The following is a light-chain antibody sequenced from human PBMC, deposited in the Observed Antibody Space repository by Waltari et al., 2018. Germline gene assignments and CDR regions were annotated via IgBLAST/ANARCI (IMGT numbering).Light chain of an antibody. Sequence: DIVMTQSPDSLAVSLVERATIYCKSSQSVLYNFKDKNYLAWYQQRPAQPPRLLIYWASTRESGVPARFSGSGYGTDFTLSISSLQAEDVAVYYCHQYYRRRTFGQGPKVELK. CDR1: QSVLYNFKDKNY. J-gene: IGKJ1*01. CDR3: HQYYRRRT. CDR2: WAS. V-gene: IGKV4-1*01.